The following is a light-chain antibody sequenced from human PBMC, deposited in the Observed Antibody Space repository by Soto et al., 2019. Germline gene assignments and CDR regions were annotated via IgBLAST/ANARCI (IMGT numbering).Light chain of an antibody. CDR1: QGICSW. CDR3: LQDINYPWT. CDR2: AAS. V-gene: IGKV1-12*01. Sequence: DIQMTQSPSSLSASVGDRVSITCRSIQGICSWLAWYQQKPGKAPKLLIYAASSLQSGVPPRFSGSGSGTDFTLAISSLQPEDSATYYCLQDINYPWTFGQGTKVDIK. J-gene: IGKJ1*01.